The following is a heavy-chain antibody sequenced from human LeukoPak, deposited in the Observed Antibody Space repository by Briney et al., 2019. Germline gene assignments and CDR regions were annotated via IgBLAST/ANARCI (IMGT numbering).Heavy chain of an antibody. CDR2: INKNGDMT. D-gene: IGHD7-27*01. V-gene: IGHV3-23*01. CDR3: AKDKHNWGSDY. CDR1: GFTFSNNY. J-gene: IGHJ4*02. Sequence: PGGSLRLSCAASGFTFSNNYMSRVRQAPGGGLEWVSGINKNGDMTHYADSVKGRFTISRDNSKNTLFLQISSLRVEDTAVYYCAKDKHNWGSDYWGQGTLVTVSS.